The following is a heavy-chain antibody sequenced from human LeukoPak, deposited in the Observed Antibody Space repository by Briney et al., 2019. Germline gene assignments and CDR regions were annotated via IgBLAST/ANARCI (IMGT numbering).Heavy chain of an antibody. V-gene: IGHV4-59*08. D-gene: IGHD5-18*01. CDR2: IYYSGST. CDR1: GGSISSYY. J-gene: IGHJ4*02. CDR3: ARLVDTAMVSH. Sequence: SETLSLTCTVSGGSISSYYWSWIRQPPGKGLEWIGYIYYSGSTNYNPSLKSRVTISVDTSKNQFSLKLSSVTAADTAVYCCARLVDTAMVSHWGQGTLVTVSS.